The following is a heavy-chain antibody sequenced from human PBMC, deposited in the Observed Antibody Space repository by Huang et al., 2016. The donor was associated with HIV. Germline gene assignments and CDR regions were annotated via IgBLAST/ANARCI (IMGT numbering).Heavy chain of an antibody. CDR2: IKLDGSEG. Sequence: EVHLVESGGGLVRPGRSLRLSCAASGFTFRSYWMNWVRQAPGRGMEWVANIKLDGSEGFYVDSVRGRFTISRDNANNSGSLQLNSLKAEDTGVYYCARGFQAKPGDYWGQGTLVTVSS. CDR1: GFTFRSYW. V-gene: IGHV3-7*01. CDR3: ARGFQAKPGDY. J-gene: IGHJ4*02.